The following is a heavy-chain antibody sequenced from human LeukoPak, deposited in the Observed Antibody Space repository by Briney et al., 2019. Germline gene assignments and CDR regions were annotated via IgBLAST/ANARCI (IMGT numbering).Heavy chain of an antibody. V-gene: IGHV1-2*02. CDR1: GYTFTGYY. J-gene: IGHJ4*02. Sequence: ASVKVSCKASGYTFTGYYMHWVRQAPGQGLEWMGWINPNSGGTNYAQKFQGRVTMTRDTSISTAYMELSRLRSDDTAVYYCARMEGCSGGSCYLFDYWGRGTLVTVSS. D-gene: IGHD2-15*01. CDR2: INPNSGGT. CDR3: ARMEGCSGGSCYLFDY.